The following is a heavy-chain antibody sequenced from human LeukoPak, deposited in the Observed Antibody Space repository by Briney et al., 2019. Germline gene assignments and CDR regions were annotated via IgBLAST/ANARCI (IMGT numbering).Heavy chain of an antibody. CDR3: ARGRIADPAMETIDY. D-gene: IGHD5-18*01. CDR2: IIPIFGTA. J-gene: IGHJ4*02. Sequence: SVKVSCKASGGTFSSYAISWVRQAPGQGLEWMGRIIPIFGTANYAQKFQGRVTITTDESTSTAYMELSSLRSEDTAVYYCARGRIADPAMETIDYWGQGTLVTVSS. CDR1: GGTFSSYA. V-gene: IGHV1-69*05.